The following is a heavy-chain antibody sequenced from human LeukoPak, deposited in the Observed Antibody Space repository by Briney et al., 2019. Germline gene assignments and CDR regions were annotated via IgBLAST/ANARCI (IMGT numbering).Heavy chain of an antibody. CDR1: GGSISSYY. V-gene: IGHV4-59*01. J-gene: IGHJ4*02. CDR3: ARADFLYCSSTSCTLFGY. Sequence: SETLSLTCTVSGGSISSYYWSWIRQPPGKGLEWIGYIYYSGSTNYNPSLKSRVTISVDTSKNQFSLKLSSVTAADTAVYYCARADFLYCSSTSCTLFGYWGQGTLVTVSS. CDR2: IYYSGST. D-gene: IGHD2-2*01.